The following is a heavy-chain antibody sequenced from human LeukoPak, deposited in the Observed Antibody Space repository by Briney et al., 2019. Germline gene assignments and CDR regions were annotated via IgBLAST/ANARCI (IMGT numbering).Heavy chain of an antibody. Sequence: SETLSLTCTVSGGSISSYYWSWIRQPPGKGLEWIGEINHSGSTNYNPSLKSRVTISVDTSKNQFSLKLSSVTAADTAVYYCAPVPVAGTSAFDYWGQGTLVTVSS. CDR1: GGSISSYY. CDR2: INHSGST. D-gene: IGHD6-19*01. CDR3: APVPVAGTSAFDY. V-gene: IGHV4-34*01. J-gene: IGHJ4*02.